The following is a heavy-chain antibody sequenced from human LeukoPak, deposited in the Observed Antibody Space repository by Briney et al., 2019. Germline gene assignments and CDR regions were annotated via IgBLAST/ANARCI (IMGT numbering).Heavy chain of an antibody. CDR1: GYTFTSYD. V-gene: IGHV1-2*02. CDR3: ARSKRYCTNGVCGYFDY. Sequence: ASVKVSCKASGYTFTSYDINWVRQAPGQGLEWMGWINPNSGGTNYAQKFQGRVTMTRDTSISTAYMELSRLRSDDTAVYYCARSKRYCTNGVCGYFDYWGQGTLVTVSS. J-gene: IGHJ4*02. CDR2: INPNSGGT. D-gene: IGHD2-8*01.